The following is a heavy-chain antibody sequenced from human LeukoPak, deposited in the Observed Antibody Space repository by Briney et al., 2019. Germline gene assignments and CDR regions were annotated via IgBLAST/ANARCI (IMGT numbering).Heavy chain of an antibody. D-gene: IGHD3-3*01. CDR2: LYHPDTT. J-gene: IGHJ3*02. CDR3: ARDLSQVGVVTLGASDI. Sequence: SETLSLTCAVSGYPISNAYYWVWIRQPPGKGLEWIGSLYHPDTTYYNPSLKSRVTMSADTSRNQFSLKLSFVTAADTAVYYCARDLSQVGVVTLGASDIWGQGTMVTVSS. V-gene: IGHV4-38-2*02. CDR1: GYPISNAYY.